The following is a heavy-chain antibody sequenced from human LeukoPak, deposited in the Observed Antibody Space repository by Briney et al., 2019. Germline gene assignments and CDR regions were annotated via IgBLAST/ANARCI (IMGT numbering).Heavy chain of an antibody. V-gene: IGHV4-4*02. CDR1: GGSISSSNW. CDR3: ARVKDPGGYYYYYYMDV. Sequence: PSETLSLTCAVSGGSISSSNWWSWVRQPPGKGLEWIGEIYHSGSTNYNPSLKSRVTISVDTSKSQFSLKLSSVTAADTAMYYCARVKDPGGYYYYYYMDVWGKGTTVTVSS. CDR2: IYHSGST. D-gene: IGHD3-16*01. J-gene: IGHJ6*03.